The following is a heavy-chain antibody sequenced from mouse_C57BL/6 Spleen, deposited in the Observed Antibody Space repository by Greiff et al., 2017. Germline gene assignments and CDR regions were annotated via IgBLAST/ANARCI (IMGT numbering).Heavy chain of an antibody. J-gene: IGHJ4*01. D-gene: IGHD2-14*01. CDR2: IDPSDSYT. CDR1: GYTFTSYW. Sequence: QVQLQQPGAELVKPGASVKLSCKASGYTFTSYWMQWVKQRPGQGLEWIGEIDPSDSYTNYNQKFKGKATLTVDTSSSTAYMQLSSLTSEDSAVYYCARQGTGEVYYAMDYWGQGTSVTVSS. V-gene: IGHV1-50*01. CDR3: ARQGTGEVYYAMDY.